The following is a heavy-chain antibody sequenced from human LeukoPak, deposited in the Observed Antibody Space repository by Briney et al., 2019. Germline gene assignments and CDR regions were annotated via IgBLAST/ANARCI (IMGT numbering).Heavy chain of an antibody. CDR1: GGSISSYY. CDR2: IYYSGST. V-gene: IGHV4-59*01. D-gene: IGHD3-22*01. CDR3: ARVTYDCSGYYPVYFDY. J-gene: IGHJ4*02. Sequence: SETLSLTCTVSGGSISSYYWSWIRQPPGKGLEWIGYIYYSGSTNYNPSLKGRVTISVDTSKNQFSLKLSSVTAADTAVYYCARVTYDCSGYYPVYFDYWGQGTLVTVSS.